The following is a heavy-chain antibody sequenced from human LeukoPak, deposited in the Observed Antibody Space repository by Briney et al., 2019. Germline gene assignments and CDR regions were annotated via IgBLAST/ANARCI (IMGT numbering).Heavy chain of an antibody. CDR3: ARGHRDVSGSYYVIARRYYYYMDV. D-gene: IGHD1-26*01. CDR1: GGSISSSSYY. CDR2: ISYSGST. V-gene: IGHV4-39*07. J-gene: IGHJ6*03. Sequence: PSETLSLTCTVSGGSISSSSYYWGWIRQPPGKGLEWIGSISYSGSTYYNPSLKSRVTISVDTSKNQFSLKLSSVTAADTAVYYCARGHRDVSGSYYVIARRYYYYMDVWGKGTTVTISS.